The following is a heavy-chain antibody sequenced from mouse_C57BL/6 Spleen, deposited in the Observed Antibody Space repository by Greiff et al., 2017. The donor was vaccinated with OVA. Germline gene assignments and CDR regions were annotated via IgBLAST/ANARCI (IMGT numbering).Heavy chain of an antibody. Sequence: QVQLKQSGAELVKPGASVKISCKASGYAFSSYWMNWVKQRPGKGLEWIGQIYPGDGDTNYNGKFKGKATLTADKSSSTAYMQLGSLTSEDSAVYFCARRDYGSSYGYWGQGTTLTVSS. D-gene: IGHD1-1*01. CDR1: GYAFSSYW. CDR3: ARRDYGSSYGY. CDR2: IYPGDGDT. V-gene: IGHV1-80*01. J-gene: IGHJ2*01.